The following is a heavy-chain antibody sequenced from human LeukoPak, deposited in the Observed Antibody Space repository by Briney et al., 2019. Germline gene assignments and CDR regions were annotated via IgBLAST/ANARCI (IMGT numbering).Heavy chain of an antibody. J-gene: IGHJ4*02. CDR3: ASRPPCSSTSCYGFDY. V-gene: IGHV1-2*02. D-gene: IGHD2-2*01. CDR1: GYTFTGYY. Sequence: ASVKVSCKASGYTFTGYYMHWVRQAPGQGLEWMGWINPNSGGTNYAQKFQGRVTMTRDTSISTAYMELSRLRSDDTAVYYRASRPPCSSTSCYGFDYWGQGTLVTVSS. CDR2: INPNSGGT.